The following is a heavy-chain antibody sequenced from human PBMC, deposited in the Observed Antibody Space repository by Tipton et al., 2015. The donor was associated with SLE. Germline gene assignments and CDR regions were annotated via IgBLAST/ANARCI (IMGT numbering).Heavy chain of an antibody. CDR2: IKQDGSEK. V-gene: IGHV3-7*01. CDR1: GFTFSSYW. J-gene: IGHJ6*02. Sequence: LSLTCAASGFTFSSYWMSWVRQAPGKGLEWVANIKQDGSEKYYVDSVKGRFTISRDNAKNSLYLQMNSLRAEDTAVYYCAGDPNGMDVWGQGTTVTVSS. CDR3: AGDPNGMDV.